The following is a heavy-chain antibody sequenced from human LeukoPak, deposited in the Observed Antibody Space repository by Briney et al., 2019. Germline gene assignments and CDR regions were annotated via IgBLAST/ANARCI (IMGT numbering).Heavy chain of an antibody. D-gene: IGHD3-10*01. CDR1: GYTFTKYA. J-gene: IGHJ5*02. V-gene: IGHV7-4-1*02. Sequence: ASVKVSCKASGYTFTKYAMNWVRQAPGHGLEWMGWINTKTGNPTYAQGFTGRFVFSLDTSVSTAYLQISSLKAEDTAVYYSARISGDFGDLGDPWGQGTLVTVSS. CDR2: INTKTGNP. CDR3: ARISGDFGDLGDP.